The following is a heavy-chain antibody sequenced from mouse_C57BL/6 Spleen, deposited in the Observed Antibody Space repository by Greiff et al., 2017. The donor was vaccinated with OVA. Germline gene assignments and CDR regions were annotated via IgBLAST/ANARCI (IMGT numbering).Heavy chain of an antibody. D-gene: IGHD2-3*01. V-gene: IGHV1-55*01. Sequence: QVQLQQPGAELVKPGASVKMSCKASGYTFTSYWITWVKQRPGQGLEWIGEIYPGSGSTNYNEKFKSKATLTVDTSSSTAYMQLSSLTSEDSAVYYCAKGHDGYYGYYFDYWGQGTTLTVSS. J-gene: IGHJ2*01. CDR3: AKGHDGYYGYYFDY. CDR1: GYTFTSYW. CDR2: IYPGSGST.